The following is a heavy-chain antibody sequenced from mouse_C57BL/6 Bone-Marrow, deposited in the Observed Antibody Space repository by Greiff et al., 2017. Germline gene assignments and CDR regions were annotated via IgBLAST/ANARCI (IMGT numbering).Heavy chain of an antibody. V-gene: IGHV5-4*03. CDR3: ANYGSSRYWYFEV. D-gene: IGHD1-1*01. J-gene: IGHJ1*03. CDR1: GFTFSSYA. Sequence: EVMLVESGGGLVKPGGSLKLSCAASGFTFSSYAMSWVRQTPEKRLEWVATISDGGSYTYYPDNVKGRFTISRDNAKNNLYLQMSHLKSEDTAMYYCANYGSSRYWYFEVWGTGTTVTVSS. CDR2: ISDGGSYT.